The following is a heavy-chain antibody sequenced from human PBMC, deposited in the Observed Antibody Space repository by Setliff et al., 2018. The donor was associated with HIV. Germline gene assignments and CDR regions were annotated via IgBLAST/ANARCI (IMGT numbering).Heavy chain of an antibody. V-gene: IGHV1-2*06. CDR3: ARSPDVRTGGSAFDI. J-gene: IGHJ3*02. CDR1: GYTFTDFY. CDR2: INPNSGVA. Sequence: ASVKVSCKASGYTFTDFYIHWVRQAPGQGLEWIGRINPNSGVADYLKKLQGRVTMTTDRSANTAYMELSRLTSADTALYFCARSPDVRTGGSAFDIWGQGATVTVSS.